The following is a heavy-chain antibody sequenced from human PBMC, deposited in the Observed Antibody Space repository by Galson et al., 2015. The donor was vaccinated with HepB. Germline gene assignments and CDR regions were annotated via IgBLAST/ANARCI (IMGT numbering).Heavy chain of an antibody. CDR1: GGSISSSSYY. Sequence: ETLSLTCTVSGGSISSSSYYWGWIRQPPGKGLEWIGSFYYRGSTYYNPSLKSRVTISVDTSKNQFSLKLSSVTAADTAVYYFARDPSSWRRSYYFDYWGQGTLVTVSS. D-gene: IGHD6-13*01. V-gene: IGHV4-39*07. CDR3: ARDPSSWRRSYYFDY. J-gene: IGHJ4*02. CDR2: FYYRGST.